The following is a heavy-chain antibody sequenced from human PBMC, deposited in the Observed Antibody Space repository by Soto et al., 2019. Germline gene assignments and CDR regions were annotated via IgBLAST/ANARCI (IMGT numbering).Heavy chain of an antibody. CDR1: GGAIGSSNYY. CDR2: INYSGST. V-gene: IGHV4-39*01. J-gene: IGHJ4*02. CDR3: ARSTYTSSWIDY. D-gene: IGHD6-13*01. Sequence: SETLSLTCTVSGGAIGSSNYYWGWIRQPPGKGLEWIGSINYSGSTYYNPSLKSRVTISVDTSKNQFSLKLSSVTAADTAVYYCARSTYTSSWIDYWGQGTLVTVSS.